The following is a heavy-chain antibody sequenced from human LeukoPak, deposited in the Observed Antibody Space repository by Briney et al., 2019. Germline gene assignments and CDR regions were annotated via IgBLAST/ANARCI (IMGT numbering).Heavy chain of an antibody. J-gene: IGHJ4*02. Sequence: SETLSLTCTVSGGSISSSSYYWGWIRQPPGKGLEWIGSIYYSGSTYYNPSLKSRVTISVDTSKNQFSLKLSSVTAADTAVYYCAGYSYGLFDYWGQGTLVTVSS. CDR2: IYYSGST. CDR3: AGYSYGLFDY. D-gene: IGHD5-18*01. CDR1: GGSISSSSYY. V-gene: IGHV4-39*07.